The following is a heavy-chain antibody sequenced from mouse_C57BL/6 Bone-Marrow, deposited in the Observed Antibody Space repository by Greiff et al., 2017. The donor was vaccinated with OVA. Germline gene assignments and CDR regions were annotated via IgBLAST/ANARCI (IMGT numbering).Heavy chain of an antibody. CDR1: GYSITSGYY. CDR2: ISYDGSN. V-gene: IGHV3-6*01. CDR3: ARAYDYDFDY. J-gene: IGHJ2*01. D-gene: IGHD2-4*01. Sequence: VQLKESGPGLVKPSQSLSLTCSVTGYSITSGYYWNWIRQFPGNKLEWMGYISYDGSNNYNPSLKNRISITRDTSKNQFFLKLNSVTTEDTATYYCARAYDYDFDYWGQGTTLTVSS.